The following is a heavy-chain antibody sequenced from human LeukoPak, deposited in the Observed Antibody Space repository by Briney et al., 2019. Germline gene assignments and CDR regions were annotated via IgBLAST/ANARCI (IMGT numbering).Heavy chain of an antibody. D-gene: IGHD3-3*01. CDR1: GGSISSGSYY. V-gene: IGHV4-61*02. CDR2: IYTSGST. CDR3: ARERATIFGVVIIAYGMDV. J-gene: IGHJ6*02. Sequence: PSQTLSLTCTVSGGSISSGSYYWSWIRQPAGKGLEWVVRIYTSGSTNYNPSLKSRVTISVDTSKNQFSLKLSSVTAADTAVYYCARERATIFGVVIIAYGMDVWGQGTTVTVSS.